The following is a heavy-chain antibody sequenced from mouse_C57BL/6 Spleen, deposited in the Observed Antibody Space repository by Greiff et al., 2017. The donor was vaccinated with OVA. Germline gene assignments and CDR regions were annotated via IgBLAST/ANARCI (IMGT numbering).Heavy chain of an antibody. J-gene: IGHJ2*01. CDR2: INPNNGGT. V-gene: IGHV1-26*01. CDR1: GYTFTDYY. CDR3: ARTRIYYFDY. Sequence: EVKLQQSGPELVKPGASVKISCKASGYTFTDYYMNWVKQSHGKSLEWIGDINPNNGGTSYNQKFKGKATLTVDKSSSTAYMELRSLTSEDSAVYYCARTRIYYFDYWGQGTTLTVSS.